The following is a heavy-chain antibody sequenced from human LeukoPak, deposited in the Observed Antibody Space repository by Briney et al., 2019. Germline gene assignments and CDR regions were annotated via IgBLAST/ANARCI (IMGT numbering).Heavy chain of an antibody. CDR1: GYSISSGYY. Sequence: PSETLSLTCTVSGYSISSGYYWGWIRQPPGKGLEWIGSVYHSGTTYYNPSLQSRVGISADMSRNQFSLRLNSMTAADTAVYYCVRDEAEFGSRQWYFDLWGRGTLVIVSS. CDR2: VYHSGTT. V-gene: IGHV4-38-2*02. D-gene: IGHD2-15*01. CDR3: VRDEAEFGSRQWYFDL. J-gene: IGHJ2*01.